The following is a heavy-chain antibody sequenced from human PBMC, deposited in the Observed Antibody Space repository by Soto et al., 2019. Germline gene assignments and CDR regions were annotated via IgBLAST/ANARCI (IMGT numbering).Heavy chain of an antibody. Sequence: SETLSLTCAVSGDSVSNDNYYWSWIRQPPGQGLEWIGYIYYSGTTNYNSYLKSRLSLSVDMSKNQLSLKLASVTAADTAVYFCARSQRGRTAFTFDYWGQGALVTVSS. J-gene: IGHJ4*02. D-gene: IGHD3-16*01. CDR2: IYYSGTT. CDR1: GDSVSNDNYY. CDR3: ARSQRGRTAFTFDY. V-gene: IGHV4-61*01.